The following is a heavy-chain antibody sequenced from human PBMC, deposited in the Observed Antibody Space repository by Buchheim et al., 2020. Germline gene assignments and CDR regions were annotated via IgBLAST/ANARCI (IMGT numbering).Heavy chain of an antibody. Sequence: QVQLQESGPGLVKPSETLSLTCTVSGGSISSYYWSWIRQPPGKGLEWIGYIYYSGSTNYNPSLKSRVTISVDTSKNQFSLKLSSVTAADTAVYYCARLTVLFGGLDYRGQGTL. J-gene: IGHJ4*02. V-gene: IGHV4-59*08. CDR3: ARLTVLFGGLDY. CDR2: IYYSGST. CDR1: GGSISSYY. D-gene: IGHD3-10*01.